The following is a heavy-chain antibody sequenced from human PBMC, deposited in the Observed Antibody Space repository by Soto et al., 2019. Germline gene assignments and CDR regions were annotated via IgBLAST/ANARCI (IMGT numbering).Heavy chain of an antibody. J-gene: IGHJ3*01. CDR2: ISYDGTNK. V-gene: IGHV3-30*04. D-gene: IGHD1-1*01. CDR1: GFIFSDYV. CDR3: ARDNTGLYKGACDV. Sequence: QVQLVQSGGGVVQPGTSLRLSCAASGFIFSDYVMYWFRQTPGKGLEWMAVISYDGTNKHYANSVKGRFFISRDNSTNTLYLPMSRLRPEHSASYYCARDNTGLYKGACDVCGRGKRVAVSS.